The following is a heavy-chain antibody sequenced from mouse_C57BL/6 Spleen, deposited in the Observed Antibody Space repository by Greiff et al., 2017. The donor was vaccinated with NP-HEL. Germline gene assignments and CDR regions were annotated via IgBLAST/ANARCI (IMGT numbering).Heavy chain of an antibody. CDR3: ARGDYYGSSSDY. CDR1: GYTFTSYW. Sequence: VQLQQPGAELVMPGASVKLSCKASGYTFTSYWMHWVMQRPGQGLEWIGEIDPSDSYTNYNQKFKGKSTLTVDKSSSTAYMQLSSLTSEDSAVYYCARGDYYGSSSDYWGQGTTLTVSS. CDR2: IDPSDSYT. J-gene: IGHJ2*01. D-gene: IGHD1-1*01. V-gene: IGHV1-69*01.